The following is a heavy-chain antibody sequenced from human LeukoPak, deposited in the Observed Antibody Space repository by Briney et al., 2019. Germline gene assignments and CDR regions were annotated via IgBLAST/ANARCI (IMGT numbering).Heavy chain of an antibody. CDR2: IYYSGST. CDR3: ARAQYNYGPVNWFDP. CDR1: GGPIISYY. V-gene: IGHV4-59*01. Sequence: SETLSLTCTVSGGPIISYYWTWIRQPPGKGLEWIGYIYYSGSTNYNPSLKSRVTISVDTSKNQFSLKLSSVTAADTAVYYCARAQYNYGPVNWFDPWGQGTLVTVSS. D-gene: IGHD5-18*01. J-gene: IGHJ5*02.